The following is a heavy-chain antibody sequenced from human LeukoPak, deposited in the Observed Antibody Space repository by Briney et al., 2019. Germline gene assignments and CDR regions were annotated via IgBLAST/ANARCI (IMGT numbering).Heavy chain of an antibody. Sequence: SQTLSLTCTVSGGSINSDGYYWSWIRQHPGKGLEWIGYIYYSGSTYYNPSLKSRVTISVDTSKNQFSLRLTSVTAADTAVYYCARGFSRGAVGYWGQGTLVTVSS. D-gene: IGHD1-26*01. CDR2: IYYSGST. J-gene: IGHJ4*02. CDR1: GGSINSDGYY. CDR3: ARGFSRGAVGY. V-gene: IGHV4-31*03.